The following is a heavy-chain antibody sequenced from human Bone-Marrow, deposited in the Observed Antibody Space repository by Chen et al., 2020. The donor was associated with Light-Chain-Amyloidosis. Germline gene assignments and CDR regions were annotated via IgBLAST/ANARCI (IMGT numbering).Heavy chain of an antibody. Sequence: QVQLQESGPGLVKPSQTLSLTCSVSGGSINSGGYYWSWIRRHPGKGLEWIWFIDYSGSSYYNPSLQSRVTISIDTSKKEFSLRLSSVTAADTAVYYCARDRYSTTPWDYSSGMDVWGQGTTVTVSS. V-gene: IGHV4-31*03. J-gene: IGHJ6*02. CDR3: ARDRYSTTPWDYSSGMDV. CDR1: GGSINSGGYY. D-gene: IGHD1-1*01. CDR2: IDYSGSS.